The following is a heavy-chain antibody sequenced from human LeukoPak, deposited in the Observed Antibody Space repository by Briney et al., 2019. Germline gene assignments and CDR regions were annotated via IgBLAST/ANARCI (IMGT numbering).Heavy chain of an antibody. J-gene: IGHJ4*02. CDR3: ARHGSCSLMCRGEFGFDY. CDR1: GFTFSRYW. D-gene: IGHD2-15*01. CDR2: IRQDGSEI. V-gene: IGHV3-7*01. Sequence: GGSLRLSCAASGFTFSRYWMSWVRQAPGKGLEWVANIRQDGSEIYYVDSVKGRFTISRDNAKNSLYLQMNSLRAEDTAVYYCARHGSCSLMCRGEFGFDYWGQGTLVTVSS.